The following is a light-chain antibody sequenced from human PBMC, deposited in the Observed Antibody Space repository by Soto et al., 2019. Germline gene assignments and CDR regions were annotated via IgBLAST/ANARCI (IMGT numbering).Light chain of an antibody. CDR1: RRIGSN. Sequence: EIVITQSPAPRSVSPGERATLSCRASRRIGSNLAWYQQKPGQPPRLLIYCTSSRATGLAPRCSGSGYGTDFTLTISSLQSEDFAVYHCQQYNNWPLTFGGGTKVDIK. CDR3: QQYNNWPLT. V-gene: IGKV3-15*01. J-gene: IGKJ4*01. CDR2: CTS.